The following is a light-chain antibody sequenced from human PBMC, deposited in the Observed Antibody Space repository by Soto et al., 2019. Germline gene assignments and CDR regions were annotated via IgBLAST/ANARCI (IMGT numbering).Light chain of an antibody. J-gene: IGLJ2*01. V-gene: IGLV1-44*01. CDR1: SSNIGSNS. CDR3: ATWDDSLNGVV. CDR2: SNY. Sequence: QTVVTQPPSASGTPGQRVTISCSGSSSNIGSNSVNWYLHLPGTAPKLLIYSNYQRTSGVPDRFSGSKSVTSASLAISGLQSEDEADYYCATWDDSLNGVVFGGGTKLTVL.